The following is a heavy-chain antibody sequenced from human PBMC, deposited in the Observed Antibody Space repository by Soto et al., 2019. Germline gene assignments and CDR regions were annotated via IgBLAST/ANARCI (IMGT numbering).Heavy chain of an antibody. J-gene: IGHJ5*02. CDR2: IYWNDET. CDR3: AHRGYGNYPKDNWFDP. Sequence: QITLKASGPTLVKPTQTLTLTFTFSGFSLTTAGAGVGWLHQPPGKALECLALIYWNDETRYSPSLKSRLTIPKDASKNQGVRRMTNMDPVDTGTYYCAHRGYGNYPKDNWFDPWGEGILVIVSS. CDR1: GFSLTTAGAG. V-gene: IGHV2-5*01. D-gene: IGHD4-17*01.